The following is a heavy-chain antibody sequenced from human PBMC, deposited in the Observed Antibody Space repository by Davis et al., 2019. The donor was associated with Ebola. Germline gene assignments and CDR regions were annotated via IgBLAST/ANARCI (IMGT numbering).Heavy chain of an antibody. CDR2: ISSSSSYI. CDR3: ARQDVVPAARSYWYFDL. J-gene: IGHJ2*01. Sequence: GESLKISCAASGFTFSSYSMNWVRQAPGKGLEWVSSISSSSSYIYYADSVKGRFTISRDNAKNSLYLQMNSLRAEDTAVYYCARQDVVPAARSYWYFDLWGRGTLVTVSS. V-gene: IGHV3-21*01. CDR1: GFTFSSYS. D-gene: IGHD2-2*01.